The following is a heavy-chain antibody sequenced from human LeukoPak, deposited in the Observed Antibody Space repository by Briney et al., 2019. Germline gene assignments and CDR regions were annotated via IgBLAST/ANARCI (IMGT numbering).Heavy chain of an antibody. D-gene: IGHD3-3*01. J-gene: IGHJ5*02. CDR1: GYSISSGYY. V-gene: IGHV4-38-2*02. Sequence: SETLSLTCTVSGYSISSGYYWGWIRQPPGKGLEWIGSMYYSGNTYYNPSLKSRVTISVDTSKNQFSLKLRSVTAADTAVYYCARELESTYYDFWSGYRWFDPWGQGTLVTVSS. CDR3: ARELESTYYDFWSGYRWFDP. CDR2: MYYSGNT.